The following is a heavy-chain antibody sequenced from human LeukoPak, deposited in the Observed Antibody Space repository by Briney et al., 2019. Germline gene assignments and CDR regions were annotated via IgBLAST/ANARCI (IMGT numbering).Heavy chain of an antibody. CDR1: GGSISSSSYY. V-gene: IGHV4-39*01. Sequence: SETLSLTCTVSGGSISSSSYYWGWIRQPPGKGLEWIGSIYYSGSTYYNPSLKSRVTISVDTSKNQFSLKLSSVTAADTAVYYCGTDAFDIWGPRTMVTVSS. CDR2: IYYSGST. J-gene: IGHJ3*02. CDR3: GTDAFDI.